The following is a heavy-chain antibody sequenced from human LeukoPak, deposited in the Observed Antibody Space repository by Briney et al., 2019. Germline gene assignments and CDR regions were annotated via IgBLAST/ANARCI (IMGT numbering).Heavy chain of an antibody. V-gene: IGHV4-30-4*01. CDR2: IYYSGST. J-gene: IGHJ5*02. CDR1: GGSISSGDYY. CDR3: ARLSRIGDDFWSGYYPNWFDP. D-gene: IGHD3-3*01. Sequence: SETLSLTCTVSGGSISSGDYYWSWIRQPPGKGLEWIGYIYYSGSTYYNPSLKSRVTISVDTSKNQFSLKLSSVTAADTAVYYCARLSRIGDDFWSGYYPNWFDPWGQGTLVTVSS.